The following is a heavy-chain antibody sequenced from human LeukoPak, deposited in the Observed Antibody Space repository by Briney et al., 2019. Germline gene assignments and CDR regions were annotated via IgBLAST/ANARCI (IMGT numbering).Heavy chain of an antibody. CDR3: ARTPTIWFGELGDAFDI. D-gene: IGHD3-10*01. Sequence: SETLSLTCFVSGASISSGVYSWSWIRQPPGKGLEWIGYIYHSGSTYYNPSLESRVTMSVDTSKNQFSLKLSSVTAADTAVYYCARTPTIWFGELGDAFDIWGQGTMVTVSS. CDR2: IYHSGST. J-gene: IGHJ3*02. V-gene: IGHV4-30-2*01. CDR1: GASISSGVYS.